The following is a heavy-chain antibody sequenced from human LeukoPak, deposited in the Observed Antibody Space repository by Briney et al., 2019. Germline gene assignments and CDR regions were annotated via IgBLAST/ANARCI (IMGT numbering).Heavy chain of an antibody. CDR3: ARVNKPAAYDYYGLDV. D-gene: IGHD1/OR15-1a*01. Sequence: GGSLRLSCVASGFTFSSYGMNWVRQAPGKGLEWVSHISTSGRIIYYADSLKGRITISRDNAKNSVYLQMNSLRAEDTAVYYCARVNKPAAYDYYGLDVWGEGTTVTVSS. J-gene: IGHJ6*04. V-gene: IGHV3-48*01. CDR2: ISTSGRII. CDR1: GFTFSSYG.